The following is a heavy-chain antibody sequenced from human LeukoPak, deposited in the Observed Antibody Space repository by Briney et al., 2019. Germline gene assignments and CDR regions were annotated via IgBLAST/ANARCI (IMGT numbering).Heavy chain of an antibody. J-gene: IGHJ4*02. CDR3: ASLFYGSGSSRDY. CDR2: IYSGGST. CDR1: GFTVSSNY. Sequence: SGGSLRLSCAASGFTVSSNYMSWVRQAPGKGLERVSVIYSGGSTYYADSVKGRFTISRDNSKNTLYLQMNSLRAEDTAVYYCASLFYGSGSSRDYWGQGTLVTVSS. D-gene: IGHD3-10*01. V-gene: IGHV3-53*01.